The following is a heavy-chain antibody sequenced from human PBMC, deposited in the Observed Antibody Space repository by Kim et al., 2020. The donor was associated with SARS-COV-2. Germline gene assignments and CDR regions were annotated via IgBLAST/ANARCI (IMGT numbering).Heavy chain of an antibody. V-gene: IGHV1-24*01. CDR2: FDPEDGET. CDR1: GYTLIELS. J-gene: IGHJ6*02. D-gene: IGHD3-10*01. Sequence: ASVKVSCKVSGYTLIELSMHWVRQAPGKGLEWMGGFDPEDGETIYAQKFQGRVTMTEDTSTDTAYMELSSLRSEDTAMYYCATATAVRGVITDYNYYYGMYVWGQGTTVTVSS. CDR3: ATATAVRGVITDYNYYYGMYV.